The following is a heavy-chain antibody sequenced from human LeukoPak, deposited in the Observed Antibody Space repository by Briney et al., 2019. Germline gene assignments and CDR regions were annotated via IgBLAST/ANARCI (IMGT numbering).Heavy chain of an antibody. J-gene: IGHJ4*02. CDR1: GFTFSSYA. V-gene: IGHV3-30-3*01. Sequence: GGSLRLSCAGSGFTFSSYAMHWVRQAPGKGLEWVAVISYDGSNKYYADSVKGRFTISRDNSKNTLYLQMNSLRAEDTAVYYCARDCGPVSPMGYWGQGTLVTVS. D-gene: IGHD2-21*01. CDR3: ARDCGPVSPMGY. CDR2: ISYDGSNK.